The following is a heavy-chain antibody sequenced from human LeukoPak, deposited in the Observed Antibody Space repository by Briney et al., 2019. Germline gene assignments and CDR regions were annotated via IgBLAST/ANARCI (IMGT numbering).Heavy chain of an antibody. Sequence: AASVKVSCKASGYTFSNYGITWVRQAPGQGLEWMGWISAYNGVTHYAQKFQGRVTMSTDTSTSTGYMGLRSLTSDDTAVYYCARDRASGGSYGDYWGQGTLVTVSS. V-gene: IGHV1-18*01. J-gene: IGHJ4*02. CDR3: ARDRASGGSYGDY. CDR2: ISAYNGVT. D-gene: IGHD1-26*01. CDR1: GYTFSNYG.